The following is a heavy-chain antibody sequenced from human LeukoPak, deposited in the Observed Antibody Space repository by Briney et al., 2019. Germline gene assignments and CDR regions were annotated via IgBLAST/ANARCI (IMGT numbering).Heavy chain of an antibody. Sequence: GGSLRLSCAASGFTFSSYAMSWVRQAPGKGLEWVSAISGSGGSTYYADSVKGRFTISRDNSKNTLYLQMNSLRAEDTAVYYCAKTGRITMVRGVIITDLLDAFDIWGQGTMVTVSS. CDR1: GFTFSSYA. D-gene: IGHD3-10*01. V-gene: IGHV3-23*01. CDR2: ISGSGGST. J-gene: IGHJ3*02. CDR3: AKTGRITMVRGVIITDLLDAFDI.